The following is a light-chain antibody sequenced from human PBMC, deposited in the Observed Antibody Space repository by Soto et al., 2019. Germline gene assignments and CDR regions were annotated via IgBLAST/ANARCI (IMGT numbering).Light chain of an antibody. CDR1: QSVGTR. CDR2: GAS. CDR3: QHYQSGHPIT. J-gene: IGKJ5*01. V-gene: IGKV3-20*01. Sequence: ILLTQSPDTLSLSPGESATLSCRAAQSVGTRLAWYQHKTGQAPRLLLSGASSRATGIPDRFTGSGSETSFTLTISRLEPEDFALYYCQHYQSGHPITFGQGTRLKIK.